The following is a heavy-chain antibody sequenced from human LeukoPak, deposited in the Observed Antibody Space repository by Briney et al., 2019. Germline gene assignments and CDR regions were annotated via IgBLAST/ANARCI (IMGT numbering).Heavy chain of an antibody. CDR3: ARESEHSVSQVDSDL. CDR1: GFTFSNFW. CDR2: IRQDGSQK. D-gene: IGHD5-12*01. J-gene: IGHJ3*01. V-gene: IGHV3-7*01. Sequence: GGSLRLSCAASGFTFSNFWMSWVRQAPGKGLEWVATIRQDGSQKYYVDSVKGRFTISRDNAKNSLYLQMNSLRGEDTAVYYCARESEHSVSQVDSDLWGQGTMVIVSS.